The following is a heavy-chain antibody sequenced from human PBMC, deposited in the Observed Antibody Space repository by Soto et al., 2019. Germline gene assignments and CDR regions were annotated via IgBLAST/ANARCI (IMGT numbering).Heavy chain of an antibody. CDR2: IWYDGSNK. Sequence: GGSLRLSCAASGFTFSSYGMHWVRQAPGKGLEWVAVIWYDGSNKYYADSVKGRFTISRDNSKNTLYLQMNSLRAEDTAVYYCARDNPLSRDGYNPPSYYGMDVWGQGTTVTVSS. J-gene: IGHJ6*02. CDR1: GFTFSSYG. CDR3: ARDNPLSRDGYNPPSYYGMDV. D-gene: IGHD5-12*01. V-gene: IGHV3-33*01.